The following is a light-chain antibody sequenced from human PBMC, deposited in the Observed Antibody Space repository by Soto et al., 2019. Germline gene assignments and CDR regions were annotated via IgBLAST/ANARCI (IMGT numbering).Light chain of an antibody. CDR3: QQYHRYST. CDR1: QSINAW. V-gene: IGKV1-5*01. Sequence: DIQMTQAPSTLSASVGDRVTITCRASQSINAWLAWYQQKPGKAPKLLIYDVSTLDSGVPSRFSGSASGTEFTLTIRNLESDDFATYYCQQYHRYSTFGQGTRVDIK. J-gene: IGKJ1*01. CDR2: DVS.